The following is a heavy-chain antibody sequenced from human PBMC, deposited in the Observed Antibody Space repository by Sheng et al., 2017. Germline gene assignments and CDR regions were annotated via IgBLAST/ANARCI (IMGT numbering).Heavy chain of an antibody. CDR1: GYTFTSYG. D-gene: IGHD4-17*01. J-gene: IGHJ4*02. CDR2: ISAYNGNT. Sequence: QVQLVQSGAEVKKPGASVKVSCKASGYTFTSYGISWVRQAPGQGLEWMGWISAYNGNTNYAQKLQGRVTMTTDTSTSTAYMELRSLRSDDTAVYYCFLYGDYVVDGYNRVYFDYWGQGTLVTVSS. CDR3: FLYGDYVVDGYNRVYFDY. V-gene: IGHV1-18*01.